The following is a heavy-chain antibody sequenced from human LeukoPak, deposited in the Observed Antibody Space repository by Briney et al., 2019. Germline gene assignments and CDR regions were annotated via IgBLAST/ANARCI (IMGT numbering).Heavy chain of an antibody. V-gene: IGHV3-11*01. CDR3: ARDIEVAGTAFFDY. D-gene: IGHD6-19*01. Sequence: GGSLRLSCAVSGFTFSDYYMSWIRQAPGKGLEWVSYISSSGSTIYYADSVKGRFTISRNIAKNSLYLQMNSLRAEDTAVYYCARDIEVAGTAFFDYWGQGTLVTVSS. CDR2: ISSSGSTI. CDR1: GFTFSDYY. J-gene: IGHJ4*02.